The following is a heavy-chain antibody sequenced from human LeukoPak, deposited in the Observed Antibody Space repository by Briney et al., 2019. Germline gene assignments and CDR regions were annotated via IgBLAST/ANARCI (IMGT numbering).Heavy chain of an antibody. J-gene: IGHJ5*02. D-gene: IGHD3-16*01. V-gene: IGHV3-23*01. CDR2: ISDSGTGT. Sequence: GGSLRLSCAASGFTFSSYAMSWVRQAPGKGLEWVSAISDSGTGTYYADSVKGRFTISRDNSKNTLYLQMNSLRAEDTAVYYCAKSRDHTEYVYWFDPWGQGTLVTVSS. CDR3: AKSRDHTEYVYWFDP. CDR1: GFTFSSYA.